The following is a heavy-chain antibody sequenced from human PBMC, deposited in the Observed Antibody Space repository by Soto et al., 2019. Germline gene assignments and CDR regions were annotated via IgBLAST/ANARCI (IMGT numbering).Heavy chain of an antibody. Sequence: ASVKVSCKASGYTFTSYGISWVRQAPGQGLEWMGWISAYNGNTNYAQKLQGRVTMTTDTSTSTAYMELRSLRSDDTAVYYCARVGPLWFGELLDYYYYGMDVWGQGTTVTVSS. CDR2: ISAYNGNT. J-gene: IGHJ6*02. V-gene: IGHV1-18*01. D-gene: IGHD3-10*01. CDR3: ARVGPLWFGELLDYYYYGMDV. CDR1: GYTFTSYG.